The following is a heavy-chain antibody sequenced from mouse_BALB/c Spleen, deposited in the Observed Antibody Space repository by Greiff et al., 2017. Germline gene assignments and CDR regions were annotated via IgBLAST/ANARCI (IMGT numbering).Heavy chain of an antibody. CDR3: ARLGDGYYVAMDY. Sequence: QVQLQQSGAELVRPGVSVKISCKGSGYTFTDYAMPWVKQSHAKSLEWIGVISTYYGDASYNQKFKGKATMTVDKSSSTAYMELARLTSEDSAIYYCARLGDGYYVAMDYWGQGTSVTVSS. CDR1: GYTFTDYA. J-gene: IGHJ4*01. CDR2: ISTYYGDA. D-gene: IGHD2-3*01. V-gene: IGHV1S137*01.